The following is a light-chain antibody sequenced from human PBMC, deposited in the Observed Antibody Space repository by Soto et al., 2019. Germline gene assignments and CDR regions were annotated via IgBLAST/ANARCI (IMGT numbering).Light chain of an antibody. CDR3: QQRSNWPPRDT. CDR2: DAS. Sequence: EIVLTQSPATLSFSPGERATLSCRASQSVSSYLAWYQQKPGQAPRLLIYDASNRATGIPARFSVSGSGTAFNLTISSLEPENFAVYYCQQRSNWPPRDTFGQGTKLEIK. V-gene: IGKV3-11*01. CDR1: QSVSSY. J-gene: IGKJ2*01.